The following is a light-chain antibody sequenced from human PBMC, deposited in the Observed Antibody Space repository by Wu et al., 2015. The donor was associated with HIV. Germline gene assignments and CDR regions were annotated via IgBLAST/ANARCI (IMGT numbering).Light chain of an antibody. V-gene: IGKV1-39*01. CDR3: QQSYTIPPRT. J-gene: IGKJ1*01. Sequence: DIQMTQSPSSLSASVGDRVTITCRASQSISSYLNWYQQKPGKAPKLLIYAASSLQSGVPSRFSGSGSGTDFTLIISSLQPEDFATYYCQQSYTIPPRTFGQGTKVEIK. CDR1: QSISSY. CDR2: AAS.